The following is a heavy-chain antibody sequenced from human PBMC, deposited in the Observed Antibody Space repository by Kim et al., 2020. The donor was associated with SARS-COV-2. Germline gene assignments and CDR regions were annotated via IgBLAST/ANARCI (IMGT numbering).Heavy chain of an antibody. D-gene: IGHD6-13*01. CDR2: IYTSGST. CDR1: GGSISSYY. V-gene: IGHV4-4*07. Sequence: SETLSLTCTVSGGSISSYYWSWIRQPAGKGLEWIGRIYTSGSTNYNPSLKSRVTMSVDTSKNQFSLKLSSVTAADTAVYYCARGRLVGSSSWYGPTLDYYGMDVWGQGTTVTVSS. J-gene: IGHJ6*02. CDR3: ARGRLVGSSSWYGPTLDYYGMDV.